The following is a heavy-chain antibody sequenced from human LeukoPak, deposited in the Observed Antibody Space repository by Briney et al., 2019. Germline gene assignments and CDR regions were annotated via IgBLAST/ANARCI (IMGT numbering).Heavy chain of an antibody. CDR3: ARGDYGDYFDY. D-gene: IGHD4-17*01. Sequence: ASVKVSCKASGNTFSSYYIHWVRQDPGQGLEWMGIINPNGGGTTYAQKFQGRVAMTRDTSTSTVYMELSSLRSEDTAVYYCARGDYGDYFDYWGQGTLVTVSS. J-gene: IGHJ4*02. CDR1: GNTFSSYY. V-gene: IGHV1-46*01. CDR2: INPNGGGT.